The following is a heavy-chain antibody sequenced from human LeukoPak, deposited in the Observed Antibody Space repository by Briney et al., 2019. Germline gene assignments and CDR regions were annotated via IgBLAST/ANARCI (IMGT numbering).Heavy chain of an antibody. CDR1: GGSISSGSYY. D-gene: IGHD3-22*01. CDR3: ARDPADYYDSSGYSAPRLSDY. J-gene: IGHJ4*02. Sequence: SQTLSLTCTGSGGSISSGSYYWSWIRQPAGKGLEWIGRIYTSGSTNYNPSLKSRVTISVDTSKNQFSLKLSSVTAADTAVYYCARDPADYYDSSGYSAPRLSDYWGQGTLVTVSS. V-gene: IGHV4-61*02. CDR2: IYTSGST.